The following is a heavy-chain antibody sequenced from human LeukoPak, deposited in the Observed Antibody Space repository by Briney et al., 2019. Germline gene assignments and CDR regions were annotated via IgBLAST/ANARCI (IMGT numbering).Heavy chain of an antibody. J-gene: IGHJ3*02. V-gene: IGHV3-74*01. D-gene: IGHD2-15*01. Sequence: GGSLRLSCAASGFTFTRYWMHWVRQAPGKGLVWVSRVNSDGSSTTYADSVKGRSTISRDNAKNTLYLQMSSLRAEDTAVYYCAREDSHLRVAFDMWGQGTMVTVSS. CDR1: GFTFTRYW. CDR3: AREDSHLRVAFDM. CDR2: VNSDGSST.